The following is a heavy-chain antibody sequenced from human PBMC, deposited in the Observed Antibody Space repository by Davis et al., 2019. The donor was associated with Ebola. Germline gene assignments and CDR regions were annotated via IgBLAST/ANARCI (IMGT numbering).Heavy chain of an antibody. CDR3: ARQTYDTVDYYYYGMDV. CDR2: IKQDGSEK. D-gene: IGHD1-1*01. J-gene: IGHJ6*02. Sequence: GGSLRLSCAASGFTFSSYWMSWVRQAPGKGLEWVANIKQDGSEKYYVDSVKGRFTISRDNAKNSLYLQMNSLRAEDTAVYYCARQTYDTVDYYYYGMDVWGHGTTVTVSS. CDR1: GFTFSSYW. V-gene: IGHV3-7*03.